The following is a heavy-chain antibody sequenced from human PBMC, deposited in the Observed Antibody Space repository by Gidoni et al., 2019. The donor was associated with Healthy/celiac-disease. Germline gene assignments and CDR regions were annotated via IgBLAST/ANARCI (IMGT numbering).Heavy chain of an antibody. CDR1: GFTFSRYA. CDR3: ARAGGKEYYYYGMDV. V-gene: IGHV3-30-3*01. J-gene: IGHJ6*02. CDR2: ISYDGSNK. Sequence: QVQLVESGGGVVQPGRSLRLSCAASGFTFSRYAMHWVRQAPGKGLEWVAVISYDGSNKYYADSVKGRFTISRDNSKNTLYLQMNSLRAEDTAVYYCARAGGKEYYYYGMDVWGQGTTVTVSS.